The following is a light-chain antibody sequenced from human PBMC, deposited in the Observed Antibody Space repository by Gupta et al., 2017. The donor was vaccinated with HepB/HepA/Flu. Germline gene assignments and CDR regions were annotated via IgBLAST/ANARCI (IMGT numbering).Light chain of an antibody. V-gene: IGKV3-20*01. CDR2: GAS. J-gene: IGKJ1*01. CDR1: QSVSSSY. Sequence: EIVLTQSPGTLSLSPGERATLSCRASQSVSSSYLAWYQQKPGQAPRLLIYGASSRATGIPDRFSGSGYEXDFTLTXSGREPEDFAVYYWQQYSSSRTFGXGTKVEIK. CDR3: QQYSSSRT.